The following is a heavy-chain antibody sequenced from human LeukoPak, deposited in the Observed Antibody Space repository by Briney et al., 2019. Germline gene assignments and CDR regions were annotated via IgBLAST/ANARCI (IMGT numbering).Heavy chain of an antibody. Sequence: WASVKVSCKASGYTFTSYAMHWVRQAPGQRLEWMGWINAGNGNTKYSQKFQGRVTITRDTSASTAYMELSSLRSEDTAVYYCARGSVRGVYVELYYFDYWGQGTLVTVSS. J-gene: IGHJ4*02. V-gene: IGHV1-3*01. CDR1: GYTFTSYA. CDR3: ARGSVRGVYVELYYFDY. CDR2: INAGNGNT. D-gene: IGHD3-10*01.